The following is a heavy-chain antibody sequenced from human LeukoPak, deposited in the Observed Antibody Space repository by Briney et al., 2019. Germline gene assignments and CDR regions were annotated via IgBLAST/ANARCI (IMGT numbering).Heavy chain of an antibody. CDR3: ARVGGTNYYYYGMDV. CDR2: IYYSGST. V-gene: IGHV4-59*01. J-gene: IGHJ6*02. D-gene: IGHD1-26*01. CDR1: GGSISNYY. Sequence: PSETLSLTCTVSGGSISNYYWSWIRQPPGKGLEWIGYIYYSGSTNYNPSLKSRVTISVDTSKNQFSLRLSSVTAADTAVYYCARVGGTNYYYYGMDVWGQGTTVTVSS.